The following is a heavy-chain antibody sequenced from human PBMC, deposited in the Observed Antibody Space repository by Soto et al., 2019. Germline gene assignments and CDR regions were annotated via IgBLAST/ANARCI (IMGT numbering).Heavy chain of an antibody. CDR2: ISFDGSNK. J-gene: IGHJ6*02. Sequence: QVQLVESGGGVVQPGRSLRLSCAASGFTFSSYNMEWVRQAPGKGLEWVTVISFDGSNKYYADSVKGRFTISRDNSKNTLYLQMNSLRAEDTAVYYCAREVGTFYYHYGMDVWGQGTTVTDSS. CDR3: AREVGTFYYHYGMDV. V-gene: IGHV3-30-3*01. D-gene: IGHD2-21*02. CDR1: GFTFSSYN.